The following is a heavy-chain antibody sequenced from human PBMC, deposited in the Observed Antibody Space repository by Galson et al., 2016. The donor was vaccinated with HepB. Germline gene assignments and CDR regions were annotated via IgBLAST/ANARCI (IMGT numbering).Heavy chain of an antibody. Sequence: SVKVSCKASGYPFSSYDFNWVRQAAGQGLEWMGMINPSGGRTSYAQKFQGRVTMTRDTSTSTVYMELSSLRSEDTAVYYCARGSGDYDFWSGHYQGVAYYYNPLDVWGQGTTVTVSS. CDR1: GYPFSSYD. V-gene: IGHV1-46*01. CDR3: ARGSGDYDFWSGHYQGVAYYYNPLDV. J-gene: IGHJ6*02. CDR2: INPSGGRT. D-gene: IGHD3-3*01.